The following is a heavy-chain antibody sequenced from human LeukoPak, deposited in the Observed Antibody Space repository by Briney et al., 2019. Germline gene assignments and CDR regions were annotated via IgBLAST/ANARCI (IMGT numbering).Heavy chain of an antibody. Sequence: ASVNVSCKASGYSFTSYGISWVRQASGQGLEWMGWISAYNGNTNYAQKLQGRVTMTTDTSTSTAYMELRSLRSDDTAVYYCARQPGLGYCSGGSCYSDYWGQGTLVTVSS. J-gene: IGHJ4*02. CDR3: ARQPGLGYCSGGSCYSDY. CDR1: GYSFTSYG. D-gene: IGHD2-15*01. V-gene: IGHV1-18*01. CDR2: ISAYNGNT.